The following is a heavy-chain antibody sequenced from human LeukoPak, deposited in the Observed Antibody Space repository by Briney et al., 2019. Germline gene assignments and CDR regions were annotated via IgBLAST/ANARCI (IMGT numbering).Heavy chain of an antibody. CDR3: AKDYYYDSSGYPHDAFDI. CDR2: IXWNSGSI. J-gene: IGHJ3*02. D-gene: IGHD3-22*01. Sequence: LSXXXXXFTFSSXXLSXXRQXPXXXXXXVSXIXWNSGSIGYADSVKGRFTISRDNAKNSLYLQMNSLRAEDTALYYCAKDYYYDSSGYPHDAFDIWGQGTMVTVSS. CDR1: XFTFSSXX. V-gene: IGHV3-9*01.